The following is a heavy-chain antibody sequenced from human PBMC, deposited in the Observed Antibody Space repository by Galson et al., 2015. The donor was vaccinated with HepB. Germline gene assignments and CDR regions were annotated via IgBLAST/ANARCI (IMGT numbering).Heavy chain of an antibody. Sequence: SLRLSCAASGFIFNSYGMHWVRQAPGKGLEWVAVISYDGSNKYYADSVKGRFTISRDTSRNILYLRMNSLTPEDTAVYYCAKDYEYGYGHFFDHWGQGTLVSVSS. CDR3: AKDYEYGYGHFFDH. V-gene: IGHV3-30*18. CDR2: ISYDGSNK. CDR1: GFIFNSYG. D-gene: IGHD5-18*01. J-gene: IGHJ4*02.